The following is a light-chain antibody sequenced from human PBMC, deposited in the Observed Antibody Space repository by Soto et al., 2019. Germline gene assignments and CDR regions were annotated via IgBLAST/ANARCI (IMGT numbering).Light chain of an antibody. V-gene: IGKV1-39*01. CDR1: QPTTTY. Sequence: DTQMTQSPSSLSASVEDRVTITCRASQPTTTYLNRSELKPGKNPKLMTYPASTLQTGGPSSFPTCGSGTDFTLTLSSLRPERYATHFSQQSYSMPYAFGPGPNVDIK. CDR2: PAS. J-gene: IGKJ3*01. CDR3: QQSYSMPYA.